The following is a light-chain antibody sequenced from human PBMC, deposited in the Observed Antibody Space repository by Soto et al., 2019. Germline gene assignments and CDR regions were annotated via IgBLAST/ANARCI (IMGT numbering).Light chain of an antibody. CDR3: GAWDTSLRAVV. CDR2: DNY. CDR1: SSNIGKNY. Sequence: QSVLTQPPSVSAAPGQTVIISCSGNSSNIGKNYVFWYQQFQGTAPKLLIYDNYKRPSGIPDRFSVSKSGASDTLAITGLHTGDEADYYCGAWDTSLRAVVFGGGTKVTV. V-gene: IGLV1-51*01. J-gene: IGLJ2*01.